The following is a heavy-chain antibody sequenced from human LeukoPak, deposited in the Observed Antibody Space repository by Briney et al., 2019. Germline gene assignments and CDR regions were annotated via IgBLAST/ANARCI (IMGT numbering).Heavy chain of an antibody. Sequence: PGGSLRLSCSASEFSFSRYAMHWVRQGQGKGLEHVSTISSNGASTYYADSAKGRFTISRDNSKNTLYLQLSSLSAEDTAVYYCVKGGYYDSSGFPEYFQDWGQGTLVSASS. CDR3: VKGGYYDSSGFPEYFQD. V-gene: IGHV3-64D*09. CDR2: ISSNGAST. J-gene: IGHJ1*01. CDR1: EFSFSRYA. D-gene: IGHD3-22*01.